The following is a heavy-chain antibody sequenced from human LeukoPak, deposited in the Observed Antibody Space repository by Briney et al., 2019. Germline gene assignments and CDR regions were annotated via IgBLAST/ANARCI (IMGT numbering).Heavy chain of an antibody. CDR3: ARGHRYRNYFDY. Sequence: SETLSLTCAVYGASFSGYYWGWIRQPPGEGLEWLGEINQRGSTNYNPSRKSRVTISVDTSKNQFSLKLSSVTAADTAVYYCARGHRYRNYFDYWGQGTLVTVSS. D-gene: IGHD3-16*02. CDR2: INQRGST. J-gene: IGHJ4*02. V-gene: IGHV4-34*01. CDR1: GASFSGYY.